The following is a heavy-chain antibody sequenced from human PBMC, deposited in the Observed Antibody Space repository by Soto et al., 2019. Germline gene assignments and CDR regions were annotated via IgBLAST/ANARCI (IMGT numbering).Heavy chain of an antibody. V-gene: IGHV3-33*01. CDR1: GFTFISYG. CDR3: ASSNYDFWSGYYHGMDV. CDR2: IWYDGSNK. D-gene: IGHD3-3*01. Sequence: PWGSLRLSCAASGFTFISYGIHFGRHSPCKWLEWVAVIWYDGSNKYYADSVKGRFTISRDNSKNTLYLQMNSLRAEDTAVYYCASSNYDFWSGYYHGMDVWGQGTTVTVSS. J-gene: IGHJ6*02.